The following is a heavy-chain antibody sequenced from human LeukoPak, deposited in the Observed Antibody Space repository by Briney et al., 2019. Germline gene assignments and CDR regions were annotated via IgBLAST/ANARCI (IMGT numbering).Heavy chain of an antibody. CDR2: INPNSGDT. Sequence: EASVKVSCKASGYTFTGYYLHWVRQAPGQGLEWMGWINPNSGDTDYAQNFQGRVTMTRDTSISTAYLDLSRLRSDDTAVYYCARDMDTGPDLFDYWGQGTLVTVPS. V-gene: IGHV1-2*02. D-gene: IGHD5-18*01. CDR1: GYTFTGYY. CDR3: ARDMDTGPDLFDY. J-gene: IGHJ4*02.